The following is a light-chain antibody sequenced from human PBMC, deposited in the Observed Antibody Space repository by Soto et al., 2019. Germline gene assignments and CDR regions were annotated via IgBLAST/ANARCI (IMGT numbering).Light chain of an antibody. Sequence: EIVLTQSPATLSLSPGERATLSCGASQSVRSYLAWYQQKPGQAPRLLIYDASNRATGIPARFSGSGSGTDFTLSISSLEPEDFAVDYCQQRSNWPFTFGGGTKVEIK. CDR1: QSVRSY. V-gene: IGKV3-11*01. J-gene: IGKJ4*01. CDR3: QQRSNWPFT. CDR2: DAS.